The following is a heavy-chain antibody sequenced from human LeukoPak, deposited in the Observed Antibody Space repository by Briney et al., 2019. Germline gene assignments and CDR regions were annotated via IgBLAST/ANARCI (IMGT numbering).Heavy chain of an antibody. D-gene: IGHD3-22*01. Sequence: GGSLRLSCTASGFTFGDYAMSWVRQAPGKGLEWVSFIRSKAYGGTTEYAASVKGRSTISRDDSKSIAYPQMNSLKTEDTAMYYCRGDSSGYYSDYGMDVWGQGTTVTVSS. J-gene: IGHJ6*02. CDR3: RGDSSGYYSDYGMDV. V-gene: IGHV3-49*04. CDR2: IRSKAYGGTT. CDR1: GFTFGDYA.